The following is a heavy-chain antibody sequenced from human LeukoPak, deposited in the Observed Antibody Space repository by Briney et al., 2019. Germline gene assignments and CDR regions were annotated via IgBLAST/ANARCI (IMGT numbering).Heavy chain of an antibody. CDR2: IYTSGST. D-gene: IGHD6-19*01. V-gene: IGHV4-4*07. CDR1: GGSISSYY. CDR3: ARDFSEGWLVRHYYYYYYMDV. Sequence: SETLSLTCTVSGGSISSYYWSWIRQPAGKGLEWIGRIYTSGSTSYNPSLKSRVTMSVDTSKNQFSLKLSSVTAADTAVYYCARDFSEGWLVRHYYYYYYMDVWGKGTTVTVSS. J-gene: IGHJ6*03.